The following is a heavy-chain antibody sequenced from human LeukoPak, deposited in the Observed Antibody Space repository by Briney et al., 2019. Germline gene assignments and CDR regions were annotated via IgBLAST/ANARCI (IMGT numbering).Heavy chain of an antibody. J-gene: IGHJ5*02. CDR3: ARPYYYDSRIDP. V-gene: IGHV4-30-4*01. Sequence: SQTLSLTCTVSGGSISSGDYYWSWNRQPPGKGLEWIAYMYYSGSTYYNPSLKSRVTMSADTSKNQLSLKLSSVTAADTAVYYCARPYYYDSRIDPWGQGILVAVSS. CDR1: GGSISSGDYY. CDR2: MYYSGST. D-gene: IGHD3-22*01.